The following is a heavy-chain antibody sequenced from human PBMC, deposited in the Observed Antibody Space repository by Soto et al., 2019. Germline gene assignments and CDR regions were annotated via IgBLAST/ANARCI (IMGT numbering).Heavy chain of an antibody. CDR1: GYTFTRYW. CDR2: IYPGDSDT. CDR3: ARRYDISCYYYD. V-gene: IGHV5-51*01. D-gene: IGHD3-22*01. J-gene: IGHJ4*02. Sequence: EVQLVQSGAELKKPGESLKISCKASGYTFTRYWIGWVRQMPGKGLEWIGIIYPGDSDTTYSPPFQGQVTISADKSIRTAYLQRSSLKASDTAMYYCARRYDISCYYYDWGKGTLFTVSS.